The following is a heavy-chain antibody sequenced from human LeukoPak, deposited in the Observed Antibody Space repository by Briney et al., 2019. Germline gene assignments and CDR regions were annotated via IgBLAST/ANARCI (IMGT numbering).Heavy chain of an antibody. CDR2: IYYSGST. CDR3: AREITMVRGVTIGQFDP. D-gene: IGHD3-10*01. V-gene: IGHV4-39*07. J-gene: IGHJ5*02. CDR1: GGSISSSSYY. Sequence: SSETLSLTCTVSGGSISSSSYYWGWIRQPPGKGLEWIGSIYYSGSTYYNPSLKSRVTISVDTSKNQFSLKLSSVTAADTAVYYCAREITMVRGVTIGQFDPWGQGTLVTVSS.